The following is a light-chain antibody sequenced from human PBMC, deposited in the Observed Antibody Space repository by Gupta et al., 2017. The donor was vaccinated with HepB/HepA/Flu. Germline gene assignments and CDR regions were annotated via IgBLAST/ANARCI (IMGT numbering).Light chain of an antibody. J-gene: IGKJ3*01. V-gene: IGKV1-33*01. Sequence: DIQMTQSPSSLSASIGDRVTITCQASEYIQEYLNWYQHKPGQAPKLLIYDASTLATGVTSRFSGSGYGTHFTFTIASLQPEDAAVYYCRQIDSPFIFGPGTKVDVK. CDR1: EYIQEY. CDR3: RQIDSPFI. CDR2: DAS.